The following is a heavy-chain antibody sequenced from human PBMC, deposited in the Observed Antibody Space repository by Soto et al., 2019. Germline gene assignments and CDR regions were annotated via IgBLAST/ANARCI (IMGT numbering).Heavy chain of an antibody. Sequence: SETLSLTCTVSGGSISSSSYYWGWIRQPPGKGLEWIGSIYYSGSTYYNPSLKSRVTISVDTSKNQFSLKLSSVTAADTAVYYCARQSYRITGTGWGPSYWGQGTLVTVSS. CDR2: IYYSGST. V-gene: IGHV4-39*01. CDR1: GGSISSSSYY. CDR3: ARQSYRITGTGWGPSY. J-gene: IGHJ4*02. D-gene: IGHD1-20*01.